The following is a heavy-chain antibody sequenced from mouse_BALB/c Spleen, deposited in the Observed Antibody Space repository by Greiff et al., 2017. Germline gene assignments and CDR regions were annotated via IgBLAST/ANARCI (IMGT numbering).Heavy chain of an antibody. D-gene: IGHD1-2*01. Sequence: EVKLVESGPGLVKPSQSLSLTCTVTGYSITSDYAWNWIRQFPGNKLEWMGYISYSGSTSYNPSLKSRISITRDTSKNQFFLQLNSVTTEDTATYYCARLGGYFYFDYWGQGTTLTVSS. V-gene: IGHV3-2*02. J-gene: IGHJ2*01. CDR1: GYSITSDYA. CDR3: ARLGGYFYFDY. CDR2: ISYSGST.